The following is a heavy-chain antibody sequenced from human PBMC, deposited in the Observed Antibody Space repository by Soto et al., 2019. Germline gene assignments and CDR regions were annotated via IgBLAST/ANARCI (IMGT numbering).Heavy chain of an antibody. D-gene: IGHD1-1*01. CDR3: ARSRIWNDGVHAFDI. J-gene: IGHJ3*02. CDR1: GFTFSSYD. Sequence: GGSLRLSCAASGFTFSSYDMHWVRQATGKGLEWVSAIGTAGDTYYPGSVKGRFTISRENAKNSLYLQMNSLRAGDTAVYYCARSRIWNDGVHAFDIWGQGTMVTVSS. CDR2: IGTAGDT. V-gene: IGHV3-13*01.